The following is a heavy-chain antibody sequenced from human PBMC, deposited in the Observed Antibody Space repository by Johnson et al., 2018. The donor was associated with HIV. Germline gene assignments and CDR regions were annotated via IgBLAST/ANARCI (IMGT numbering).Heavy chain of an antibody. CDR1: GFTLSTYG. CDR3: ARDGTSRGGAFDI. J-gene: IGHJ3*02. Sequence: QVQLVESGGGVVQPGRSLRLSSAASGFTLSTYGMHWVRQAPGKGLEWVAVISYDGSNKYYADSVKGRFTTSRDNSKNTLYLQMNSLRAEDTAVYYCARDGTSRGGAFDIWGQGTMVTVSS. CDR2: ISYDGSNK. D-gene: IGHD6-13*01. V-gene: IGHV3-30*03.